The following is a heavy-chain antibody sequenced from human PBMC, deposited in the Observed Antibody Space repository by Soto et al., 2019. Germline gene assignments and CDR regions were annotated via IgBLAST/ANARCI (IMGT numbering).Heavy chain of an antibody. J-gene: IGHJ6*02. CDR2: IYPGDSDT. CDR3: ARTRSFTLGFYYDGMDV. CDR1: GYSFASYW. Sequence: GASLKISCQGSGYSFASYWIGWVRQMPGKDLEWMGIIYPGDSDTSYSPSFQGQVTISADKSLRTAYLQWTSLKASDTALYYCARTRSFTLGFYYDGMDVWGQGTTVTVSS. D-gene: IGHD6-6*01. V-gene: IGHV5-51*01.